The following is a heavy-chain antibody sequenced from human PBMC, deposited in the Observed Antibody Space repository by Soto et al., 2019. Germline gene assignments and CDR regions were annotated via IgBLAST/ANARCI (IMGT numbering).Heavy chain of an antibody. V-gene: IGHV2-5*01. D-gene: IGHD3-10*01. Sequence: SGPTLVNPTQTLTLTCTFSGFSLSTSGVGVGWIRQPPGKALEWLALIYWNDDKRYSPSLKSRLTITKDTSKNQVVLTMTNMDPVDTATYYCAHGRWFGELLEVGPLDYWGQGTLVTVSS. J-gene: IGHJ4*02. CDR2: IYWNDDK. CDR3: AHGRWFGELLEVGPLDY. CDR1: GFSLSTSGVG.